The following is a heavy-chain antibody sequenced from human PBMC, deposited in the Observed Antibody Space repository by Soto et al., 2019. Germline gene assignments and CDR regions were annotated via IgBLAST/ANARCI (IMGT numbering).Heavy chain of an antibody. V-gene: IGHV4-59*08. D-gene: IGHD6-13*01. Sequence: SSETLSLTCTVSGGSIGNSYWSWIRQSPGKGLEWIGYIYYSGSSNYNPSLKSRDSISVDTSKNQFSLKLSSVTAADTAVYYCARHSSSWPIFDYWGQGTLVTVSS. CDR2: IYYSGSS. J-gene: IGHJ4*02. CDR3: ARHSSSWPIFDY. CDR1: GGSIGNSY.